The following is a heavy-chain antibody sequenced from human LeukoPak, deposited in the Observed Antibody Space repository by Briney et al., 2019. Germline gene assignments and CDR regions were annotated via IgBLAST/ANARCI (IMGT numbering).Heavy chain of an antibody. J-gene: IGHJ4*02. V-gene: IGHV4-4*07. D-gene: IGHD5-24*01. CDR1: GGSVTSKH. CDR3: AGQPRMASYFDF. Sequence: SETLSLTCTVSGGSVTSKHWSWIRQPAGKGLEWIGRIQTTGSANYNPTLESRVTMSVDTSKNQLSLRLTSVTAADTAIFYCAGQPRMASYFDFWGQGILVTVSS. CDR2: IQTTGSA.